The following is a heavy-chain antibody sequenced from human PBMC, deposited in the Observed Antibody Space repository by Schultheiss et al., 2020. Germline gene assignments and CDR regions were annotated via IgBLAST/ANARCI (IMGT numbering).Heavy chain of an antibody. V-gene: IGHV1-2*06. D-gene: IGHD2-2*01. CDR1: GYTFTGNY. CDR2: INPNSGGT. J-gene: IGHJ3*02. Sequence: ASVKVSCKASGYTFTGNYVHWVRQAPGQGLEWMGRINPNSGGTNYAQKFQGRVTMTRDTSISTAYMELSRLRSDDTAVYYCARYGGVCSSTSCYDAFDIWGKGTMVTVSS. CDR3: ARYGGVCSSTSCYDAFDI.